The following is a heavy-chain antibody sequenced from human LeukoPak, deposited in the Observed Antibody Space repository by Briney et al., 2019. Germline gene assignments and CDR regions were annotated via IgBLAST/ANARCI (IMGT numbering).Heavy chain of an antibody. V-gene: IGHV4-59*06. CDR3: ARGLRPNWFDP. Sequence: PSETLSLTCTVSGGSISNNYWSWIRQHPGKGLEWIGYIYYSGSTYYNPSLKSRVTISVDTSKNQFSLKLSSVTAADTAVYYCARGLRPNWFDPWGQGTLVTVSS. J-gene: IGHJ5*02. D-gene: IGHD5-24*01. CDR2: IYYSGST. CDR1: GGSISNNY.